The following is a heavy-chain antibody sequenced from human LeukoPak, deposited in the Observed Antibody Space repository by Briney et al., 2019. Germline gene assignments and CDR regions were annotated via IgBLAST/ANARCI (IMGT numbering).Heavy chain of an antibody. D-gene: IGHD3-3*01. Sequence: SETLSLTFTVSGGSISSYYWSWIRQPPGKGLEWIGYIYYSGSTNYNPSLKSRVTISVDTSKNQFSLKLSSVTAADTAVYYCARARYYDFWSGYYFDYWGQGTLVTVSS. V-gene: IGHV4-59*01. CDR2: IYYSGST. CDR1: GGSISSYY. CDR3: ARARYYDFWSGYYFDY. J-gene: IGHJ4*02.